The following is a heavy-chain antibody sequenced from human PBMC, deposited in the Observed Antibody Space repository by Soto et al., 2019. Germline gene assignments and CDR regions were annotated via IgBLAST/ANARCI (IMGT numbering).Heavy chain of an antibody. J-gene: IGHJ4*02. Sequence: SETLSLTCTVSGGPISSSSYYWGWIRQPPGKGLEWIGSIYYSGSTYYNPSLKSRVTISVDTSKNQFSLKLSSVTAADTAVYYCARRDGYTYGFDYWGQGTLVTVSS. CDR1: GGPISSSSYY. CDR3: ARRDGYTYGFDY. D-gene: IGHD5-12*01. CDR2: IYYSGST. V-gene: IGHV4-39*01.